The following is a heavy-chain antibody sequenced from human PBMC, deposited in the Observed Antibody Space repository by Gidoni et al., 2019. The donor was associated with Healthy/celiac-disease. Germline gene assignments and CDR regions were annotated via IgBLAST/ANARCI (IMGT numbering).Heavy chain of an antibody. D-gene: IGHD6-19*01. CDR2: IYPGDSDT. V-gene: IGHV5-51*01. CDR3: ARHRGGSGWLYYYYMDV. J-gene: IGHJ6*03. CDR1: GYSFTSYW. Sequence: EVQLVQSGAEVKKPGESLKICCKGSGYSFTSYWIGWVRQMPGKGLEGMGIIYPGDSDTRYSPSFQGQVTISADKSISTAYLQWSSLKASDTAMYYCARHRGGSGWLYYYYMDVWGKGTTVTVSS.